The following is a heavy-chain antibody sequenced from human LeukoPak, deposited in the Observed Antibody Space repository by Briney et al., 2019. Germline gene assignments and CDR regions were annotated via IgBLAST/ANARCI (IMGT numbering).Heavy chain of an antibody. J-gene: IGHJ4*02. V-gene: IGHV4-34*01. CDR1: GGSFSGYY. CDR2: INHRGST. Sequence: SETLPLTCAVYGGSFSGYYWSWIRQAPGKGLEWIGEINHRGSTNYNPSLKSRVTISVDPSKNQFSLKLSSVTAADTAMYYCARDGTTFEYWGQGTLVTVSS. CDR3: ARDGTTFEY. D-gene: IGHD1-1*01.